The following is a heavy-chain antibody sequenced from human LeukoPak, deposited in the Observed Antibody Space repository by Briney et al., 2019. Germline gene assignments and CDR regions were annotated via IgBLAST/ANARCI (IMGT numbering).Heavy chain of an antibody. Sequence: SETLSLTCTVSGASIRSHYWSWIRQPPGKGLEWIGYMYYSGNSNYNPALKSRVTISVGTSKNQFSLKLSSVTAADTAVYYCARSGYDFGDYFDYWGQGTLVTVSS. CDR3: ARSGYDFGDYFDY. D-gene: IGHD5-12*01. CDR2: MYYSGNS. J-gene: IGHJ4*02. V-gene: IGHV4-59*11. CDR1: GASIRSHY.